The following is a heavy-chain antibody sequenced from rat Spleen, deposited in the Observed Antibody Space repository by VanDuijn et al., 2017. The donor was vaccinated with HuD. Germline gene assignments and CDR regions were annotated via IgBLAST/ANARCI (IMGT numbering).Heavy chain of an antibody. Sequence: EVQLVESDGDLVQPGRSLKLSCAASGFTFSDYYMAWVRQAPTKGLEWVASISYDGRHTYYRDSVKGRFTVSRDNAKSTLYLQVDSLRSEDKDTVYCARQRLYYSYGSSYHSRVMDAWGQGTSVTVSS. CDR1: GFTFSDYY. CDR3: ARQRLYYSYGSSYHSRVMDA. J-gene: IGHJ4*01. D-gene: IGHD1-12*02. CDR2: ISYDGRHT. V-gene: IGHV5-7*01.